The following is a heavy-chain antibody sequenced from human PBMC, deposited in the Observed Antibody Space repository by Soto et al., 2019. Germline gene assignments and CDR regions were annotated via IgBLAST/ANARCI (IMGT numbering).Heavy chain of an antibody. D-gene: IGHD4-17*01. CDR1: GDAISTSNYY. CDR3: ARRGGGDYLFDS. V-gene: IGHV4-39*07. Sequence: QLQLQESGPGLVKPSETLSLTCSVSGDAISTSNYYWGLIRQPPGKGLEWIGHLFYSGGTYYNPSLKSRVSISVDTSKNEFSLKLTSITAADTAIYFCARRGGGDYLFDSWGQGILVTVSS. J-gene: IGHJ4*02. CDR2: LFYSGGT.